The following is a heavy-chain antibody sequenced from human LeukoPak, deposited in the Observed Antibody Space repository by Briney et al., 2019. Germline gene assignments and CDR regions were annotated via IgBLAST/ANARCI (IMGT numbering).Heavy chain of an antibody. CDR2: IYPGDSDT. V-gene: IGHV5-51*01. CDR3: ARSLRYCSSTSCYNNWFDP. CDR1: GYSFTSYW. Sequence: GESLKISCKGSGYSFTSYWIGWVRQMPGKGLEWMGIIYPGDSDTRYSPSFQGQGTISADKSISTAYLQWSSLKASDTAMYYCARSLRYCSSTSCYNNWFDPWGQGTLVTVSS. D-gene: IGHD2-2*01. J-gene: IGHJ5*02.